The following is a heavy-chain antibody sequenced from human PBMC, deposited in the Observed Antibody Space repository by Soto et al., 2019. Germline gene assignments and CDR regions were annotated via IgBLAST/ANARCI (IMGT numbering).Heavy chain of an antibody. D-gene: IGHD4-17*01. Sequence: DVQLVESGGAVVQPGGSLRLSCAASGFTFRTYWMHWVRQVAGKGLVWVAHINTDGTGTSYADYVKGRFTSSRDNDKNTLFLKMNDLRADDSELYYGASPTVGGFDHWGTGSLVTVSS. CDR3: ASPTVGGFDH. CDR1: GFTFRTYW. CDR2: INTDGTGT. V-gene: IGHV3-74*01. J-gene: IGHJ4*02.